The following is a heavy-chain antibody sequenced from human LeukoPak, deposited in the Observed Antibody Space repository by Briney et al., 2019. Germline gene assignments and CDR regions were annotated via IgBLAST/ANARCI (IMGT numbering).Heavy chain of an antibody. V-gene: IGHV1-69*04. CDR3: ARDSGRPPTSFDY. D-gene: IGHD1-1*01. CDR1: GGTFNHFG. Sequence: SVKISCKASGGTFNHFGINWVRQAPGHGLEWMGRIIPILDLTKYAPKIQDRVTITADKSTSTAYMELNSLRSEDTAVYFCARDSGRPPTSFDYWGQGTLVTVSS. J-gene: IGHJ4*02. CDR2: IIPILDLT.